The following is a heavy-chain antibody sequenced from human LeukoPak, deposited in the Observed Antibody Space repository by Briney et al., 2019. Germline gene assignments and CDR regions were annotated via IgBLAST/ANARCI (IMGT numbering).Heavy chain of an antibody. CDR2: IYTSGST. D-gene: IGHD1-26*01. Sequence: SETLSLTRTVSGGSISSGSYYWSWIRQPAGKGLEWIGRIYTSGSTNYNPSLKSRVTISVDTSKNQFSLKLSSVTAADTAVYYCARGIVGARVDFDYWGQGTLVTVSS. CDR1: GGSISSGSYY. J-gene: IGHJ4*02. CDR3: ARGIVGARVDFDY. V-gene: IGHV4-61*02.